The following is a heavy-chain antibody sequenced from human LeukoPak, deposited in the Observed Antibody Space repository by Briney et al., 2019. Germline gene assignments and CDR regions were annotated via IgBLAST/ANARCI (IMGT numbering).Heavy chain of an antibody. D-gene: IGHD6-19*01. J-gene: IGHJ4*02. CDR3: ARAVAGPEYYFDY. CDR1: GFPFSSYW. V-gene: IGHV3-7*01. Sequence: GGSLRLSCVASGFPFSSYWMTWVRQAPGKGLEWVANIKQDGSKKSYVDSVKGRFTISRDNARNSLYLQMNSLRAEDTAVYYCARAVAGPEYYFDYWGQGTLVTVSS. CDR2: IKQDGSKK.